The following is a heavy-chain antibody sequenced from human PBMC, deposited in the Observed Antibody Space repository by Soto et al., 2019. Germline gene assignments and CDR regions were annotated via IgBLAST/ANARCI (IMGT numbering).Heavy chain of an antibody. CDR3: ARGYCSGGTCYRFNFDY. D-gene: IGHD2-15*01. Sequence: PSETLSLTCTVSGGSISSYYWSWIRQPPGKGLEWVGYIYYSGSTSYNPSLKSRATISVDTSKNQFSLKLSSVTAADTAVYYCARGYCSGGTCYRFNFDYWGQGTLVTVS. V-gene: IGHV4-59*01. CDR1: GGSISSYY. CDR2: IYYSGST. J-gene: IGHJ4*02.